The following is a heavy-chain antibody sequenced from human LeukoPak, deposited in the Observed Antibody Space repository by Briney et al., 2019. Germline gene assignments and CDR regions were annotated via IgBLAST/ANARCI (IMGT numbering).Heavy chain of an antibody. Sequence: GGSLRLSCAASGFTFSSYSMNWVRQAPGKGLEWVSYISSSSSTIYYAGSVKGRFTISRDSAKNSLYLQMNSLRAEDTAVYYCARWLRGIAEEDGMDVWGQGTTVTVSS. V-gene: IGHV3-48*04. CDR2: ISSSSSTI. J-gene: IGHJ6*02. CDR3: ARWLRGIAEEDGMDV. D-gene: IGHD6-13*01. CDR1: GFTFSSYS.